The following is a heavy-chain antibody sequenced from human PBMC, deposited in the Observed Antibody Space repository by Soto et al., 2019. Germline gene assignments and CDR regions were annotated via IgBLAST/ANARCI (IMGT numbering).Heavy chain of an antibody. Sequence: PSETLSLTCAASGGSIRSSSWWTWLRQSPGKGLEWIGEFYHAGSPHYNPSFQSRVTISADTSKNLFSLRLTSVTAADTAIYYCARASSFRGDFDFWGQGTALTVSS. V-gene: IGHV4-4*02. J-gene: IGHJ3*01. D-gene: IGHD2-21*01. CDR3: ARASSFRGDFDF. CDR2: FYHAGSP. CDR1: GGSIRSSSW.